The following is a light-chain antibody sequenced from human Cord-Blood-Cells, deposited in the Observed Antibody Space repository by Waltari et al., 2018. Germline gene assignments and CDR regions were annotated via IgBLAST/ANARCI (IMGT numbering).Light chain of an antibody. J-gene: IGLJ3*02. Sequence: QSALTQPASVSRSPGPSITISCTGTSSDVGSYNLASWYQQHPGKAPKIMIYEGSKRPSGVSNRFSGSKSGNTASLTISGLQAEDEADYYCCSYAGSSTWVFGGGTKLTVL. V-gene: IGLV2-23*01. CDR1: SSDVGSYNL. CDR2: EGS. CDR3: CSYAGSSTWV.